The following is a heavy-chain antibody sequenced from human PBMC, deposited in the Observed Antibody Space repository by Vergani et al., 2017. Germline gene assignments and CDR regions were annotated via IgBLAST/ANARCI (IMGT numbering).Heavy chain of an antibody. CDR3: ARGDSSSWEFDY. CDR1: GFTFSSYA. J-gene: IGHJ4*02. D-gene: IGHD6-13*01. Sequence: EVQLLESGGGLVQPGGSLRLSCAASGFTFSSYAMSWVRQAPGKGLEWVSAISGSGGSTYYADSVKGRFTISRDNSKNTLCLQMNSLRAEDTAVYYCARGDSSSWEFDYWGQGTLVTVSS. CDR2: ISGSGGST. V-gene: IGHV3-23*01.